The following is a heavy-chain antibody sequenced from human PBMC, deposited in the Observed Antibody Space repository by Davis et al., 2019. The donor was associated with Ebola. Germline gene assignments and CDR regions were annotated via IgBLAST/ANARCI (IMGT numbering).Heavy chain of an antibody. D-gene: IGHD2-15*01. V-gene: IGHV4-59*08. J-gene: IGHJ4*02. CDR2: ISSSGST. CDR3: ARQEEGREYCSGGTCYPIGAFDY. Sequence: MPSETLSLTCTVSGGSISSYYWSWIRQPPGKGLEWIGYISSSGSTNYSPSLKSRVTIAVDTSKKKVSLKLSSVTAADTAVYYCARQEEGREYCSGGTCYPIGAFDYWGQGTLVTVSS. CDR1: GGSISSYY.